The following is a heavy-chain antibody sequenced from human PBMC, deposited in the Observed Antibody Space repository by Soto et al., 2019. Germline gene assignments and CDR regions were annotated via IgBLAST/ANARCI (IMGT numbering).Heavy chain of an antibody. CDR3: AKRGGGDFFDY. CDR1: GFTFSSYA. J-gene: IGHJ4*02. CDR2: ISGSGGST. D-gene: IGHD3-16*01. Sequence: EVQLLESGGGLVQPGGSLRLSCAASGFTFSSYAMSWVRQAPGKGLEWVSTISGSGGSTYYADSVKGRFTISRDNSKKTVYVQMNSLRAEDTALYYWAKRGGGDFFDYWGQGTLVTVSS. V-gene: IGHV3-23*01.